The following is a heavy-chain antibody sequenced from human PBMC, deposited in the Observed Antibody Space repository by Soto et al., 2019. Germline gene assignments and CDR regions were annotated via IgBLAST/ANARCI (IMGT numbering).Heavy chain of an antibody. CDR3: ARWESYTKSAFDI. V-gene: IGHV3-11*01. CDR1: GFTFSDYY. D-gene: IGHD1-20*01. CDR2: ISSSGSTI. J-gene: IGHJ3*02. Sequence: GGSLRLSCAASGFTFSDYYMSWIRQAPGKGLEWVSYISSSGSTIYYADSVKGRFTISRDNAKNSLYLQMNSLRAEDTAVYYCARWESYTKSAFDIWGQGTMVTVSS.